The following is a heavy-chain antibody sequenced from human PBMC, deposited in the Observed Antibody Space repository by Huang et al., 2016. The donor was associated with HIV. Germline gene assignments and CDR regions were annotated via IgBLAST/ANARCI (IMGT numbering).Heavy chain of an antibody. V-gene: IGHV4-39*01. Sequence: QLQLQESGPGLVRPSETLSLTCSVSGGSVNSGYYYWGWIRQPPGKGLEWIASVFDGGNPFYKPSLKSRVSMSLYPSKKRFSLNLSSVTAADTAVYVCARLPFDYVWGTQRQTALDELDVWGQGTMVTVSS. CDR1: GGSVNSGYYY. CDR3: ARLPFDYVWGTQRQTALDELDV. J-gene: IGHJ3*01. CDR2: VFDGGNP. D-gene: IGHD3-16*01.